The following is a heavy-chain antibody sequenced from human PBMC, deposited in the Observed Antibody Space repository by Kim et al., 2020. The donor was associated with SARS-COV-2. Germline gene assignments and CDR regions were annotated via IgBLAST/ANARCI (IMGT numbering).Heavy chain of an antibody. CDR2: INPNSGGT. CDR3: ARGRTARTNWFDP. V-gene: IGHV1-2*02. J-gene: IGHJ5*02. Sequence: VKVSCKASGYTFTGYYMHWVRQAPGQGLEWMGWINPNSGGTNYAQKFQGRVTMTRDTSISTAYMELSRLRSDDTAVYYCARGRTARTNWFDPWGQGTLVTVSS. D-gene: IGHD5-18*01. CDR1: GYTFTGYY.